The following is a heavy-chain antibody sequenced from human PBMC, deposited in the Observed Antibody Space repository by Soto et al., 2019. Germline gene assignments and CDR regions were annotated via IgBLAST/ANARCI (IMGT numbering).Heavy chain of an antibody. CDR1: GGSFSGYY. V-gene: IGHV4-34*01. Sequence: QVQLQQWGAGLLKPSETLSLTCAVYGGSFSGYYWSWIRQPPGKGLEWIGEINHSGSTNYNPSLKSRVIISVDTSKNQFSLKLSSVTAADTAVYYCARGLRYYYYGMDVWGQGTTVTVSS. J-gene: IGHJ6*02. CDR2: INHSGST. CDR3: ARGLRYYYYGMDV.